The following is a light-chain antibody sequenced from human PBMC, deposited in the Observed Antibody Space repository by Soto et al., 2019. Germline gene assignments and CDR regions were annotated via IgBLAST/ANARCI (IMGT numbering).Light chain of an antibody. V-gene: IGLV3-21*04. J-gene: IGLJ1*01. Sequence: SSELTQPPSVSVAPGKTARITCGGNNMGSKSVHWYQQKPGQAPVLVIYYDSDRPSGIPERFSGSNSGNTATLTISRVEAGDEADYYCQVWDSSSDHYVFGTGTKLTVL. CDR3: QVWDSSSDHYV. CDR1: NMGSKS. CDR2: YDS.